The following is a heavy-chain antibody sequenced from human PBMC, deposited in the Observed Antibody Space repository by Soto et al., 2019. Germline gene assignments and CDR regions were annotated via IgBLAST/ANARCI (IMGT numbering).Heavy chain of an antibody. Sequence: EVQLVESGGGLVQPGGSLRLSCAAYGFTLSNYWRHWARQAPGKGLVWVSRISSDGSSTNYADSVKGRFTISRDNAKNTLHLQMNSLRAEDTAVYYCARVPYCSSSSCYSYFDSWGQGTLVTVSS. CDR2: ISSDGSST. J-gene: IGHJ4*02. CDR1: GFTLSNYW. CDR3: ARVPYCSSSSCYSYFDS. D-gene: IGHD2-2*01. V-gene: IGHV3-74*01.